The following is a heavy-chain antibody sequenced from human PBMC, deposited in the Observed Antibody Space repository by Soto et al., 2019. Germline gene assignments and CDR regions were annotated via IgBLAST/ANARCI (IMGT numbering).Heavy chain of an antibody. CDR3: AKVPGVGATQPLYYYYYGMDV. V-gene: IGHV1-69*13. J-gene: IGHJ6*02. CDR2: IIPIFGTR. CDR1: GGTFSNYA. Sequence: SVKVSCKASGGTFSNYAITWVRQAPGQGLEWLGRIIPIFGTRDYAQKFQGRVTISADESTTTAYMELSSLRSDDTAVYYCAKVPGVGATQPLYYYYYGMDVWGQGTTVTSP. D-gene: IGHD1-26*01.